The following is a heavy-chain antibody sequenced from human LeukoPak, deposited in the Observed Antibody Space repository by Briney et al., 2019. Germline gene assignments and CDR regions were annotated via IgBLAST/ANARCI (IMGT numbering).Heavy chain of an antibody. Sequence: GGSLRLSCAASGFAFSTYSMNWVRQAPGKGLEWVSYITSTSSTIYYADSVKGRFTISRDNPRSSLFLQMNGLRAEDTALYYCARVRGGRGSFDIWGQGTMVTVSS. CDR1: GFAFSTYS. CDR3: ARVRGGRGSFDI. V-gene: IGHV3-48*01. CDR2: ITSTSSTI. J-gene: IGHJ3*02. D-gene: IGHD1-26*01.